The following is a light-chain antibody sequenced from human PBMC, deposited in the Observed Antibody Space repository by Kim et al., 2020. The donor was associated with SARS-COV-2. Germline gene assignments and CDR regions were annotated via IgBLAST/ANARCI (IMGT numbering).Light chain of an antibody. CDR3: QHQVT. V-gene: IGKV3-20*01. CDR1: QSVSSSY. Sequence: EIVLTQSPGTLSLSPGERATLSCRASQSVSSSYLAWYQQKPGQAPRLLIYGASSRATGIPDRFSGSGSGTDFTLTISRLEPEDFAVYYCQHQVTFGGGTKVDIK. J-gene: IGKJ4*01. CDR2: GAS.